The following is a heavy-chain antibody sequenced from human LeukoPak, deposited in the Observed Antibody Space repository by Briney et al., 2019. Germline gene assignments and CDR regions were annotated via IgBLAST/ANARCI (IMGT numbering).Heavy chain of an antibody. V-gene: IGHV3-21*01. D-gene: IGHD3-16*02. CDR1: GFTFSSYS. Sequence: GGSLRLSCAASGFTFSSYSMTWVRQAPGKGLEWVSSISSSSSYIYYADSVKGRFTISRDNAKNSLYLQMNSLRAEDTAVYYCARSVYDYVWGSYPGVNYWGQGTLVTVSS. CDR2: ISSSSSYI. J-gene: IGHJ4*02. CDR3: ARSVYDYVWGSYPGVNY.